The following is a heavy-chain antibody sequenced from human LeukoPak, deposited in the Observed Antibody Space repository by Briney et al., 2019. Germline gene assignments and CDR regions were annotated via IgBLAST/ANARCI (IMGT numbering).Heavy chain of an antibody. CDR1: GFTFSSYG. D-gene: IGHD2-15*01. V-gene: IGHV3-33*01. Sequence: GGSLRLSCAASGFTFSSYGMHWVRQAPGKGLEWVAVIWYDGSNKYYADSVKGRFTISRDNSKNTLYLQMNSQRAEDTAVYYCAREASAAPMDVWGQGTTVTVSS. CDR3: AREASAAPMDV. CDR2: IWYDGSNK. J-gene: IGHJ6*02.